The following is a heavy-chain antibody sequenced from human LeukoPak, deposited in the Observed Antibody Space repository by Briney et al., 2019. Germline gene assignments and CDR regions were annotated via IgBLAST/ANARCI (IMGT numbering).Heavy chain of an antibody. CDR2: MNPNSGAT. Sequence: ASVKVSCKASGYTFTRYDINWVRQATGQGLEWMGWMNPNSGATANAQKFQGRVTMTRNTSISTAYMELSNLRSEDTAVYYCARAIYASETSGDYFDYWGQGTLVTVSS. CDR3: ARAIYASETSGDYFDY. V-gene: IGHV1-8*01. D-gene: IGHD2/OR15-2a*01. CDR1: GYTFTRYD. J-gene: IGHJ4*02.